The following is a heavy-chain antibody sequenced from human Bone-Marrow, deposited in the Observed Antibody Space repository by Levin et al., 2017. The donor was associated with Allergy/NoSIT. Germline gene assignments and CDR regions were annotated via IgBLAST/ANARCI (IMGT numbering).Heavy chain of an antibody. J-gene: IGHJ4*02. CDR2: INSDGSST. D-gene: IGHD4-11*01. CDR1: GFTFSTYW. Sequence: LTGGSLRLSCAASGFTFSTYWMHWVRQPPGKGLVWVSHINSDGSSTNYADSVKGRFTISRDNAKNTLYLQMNSLRAEDTAVYYCVRSYYSSPDNWGQGTLVTVSS. V-gene: IGHV3-74*01. CDR3: VRSYYSSPDN.